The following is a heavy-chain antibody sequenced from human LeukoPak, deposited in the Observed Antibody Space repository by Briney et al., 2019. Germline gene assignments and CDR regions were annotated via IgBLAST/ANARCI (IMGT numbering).Heavy chain of an antibody. J-gene: IGHJ5*01. Sequence: GGSLRLSCAASGFTFSNYWMHWVRQAPRKGLVWVSRINSDGSGTTYADSVRGRFTISRDNAKNTLYLQVTSLRAEDTAVYYCARTEGTVAYDSWGQGTLVTVSS. CDR3: ARTEGTVAYDS. V-gene: IGHV3-74*01. CDR1: GFTFSNYW. CDR2: INSDGSGT. D-gene: IGHD4-23*01.